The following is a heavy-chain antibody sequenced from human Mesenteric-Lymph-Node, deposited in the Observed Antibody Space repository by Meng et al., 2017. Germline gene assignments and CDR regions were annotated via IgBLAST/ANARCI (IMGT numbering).Heavy chain of an antibody. Sequence: ASVKVSCKASGYTFTSYAMHWVRQAPGQRLEWMGWINAGNGNTKYSQKFQGRVTITRDTSASTAYMELRSLRSDDTAVYYCARFPYYYDSSGYYRGSSPPGWFDPWGQGTLVTVSS. CDR2: INAGNGNT. CDR1: GYTFTSYA. CDR3: ARFPYYYDSSGYYRGSSPPGWFDP. J-gene: IGHJ5*02. D-gene: IGHD3-22*01. V-gene: IGHV1-3*01.